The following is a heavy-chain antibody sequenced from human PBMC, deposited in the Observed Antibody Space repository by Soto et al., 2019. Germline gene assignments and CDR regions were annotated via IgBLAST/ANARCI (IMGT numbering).Heavy chain of an antibody. V-gene: IGHV4-59*04. CDR3: AGHRGPAPVY. J-gene: IGHJ4*02. D-gene: IGHD3-10*01. CDR1: GGSISGYY. CDR2: LFYGGTN. Sequence: QVQLQESRPGLVKPSETLSLTCTVPGGSISGYYWTRIRQPPGKGLEWVGSLFYGGTNDYNPSLQSRLTMSLDTCKNHFSLKLRSVTAADTAVYYCAGHRGPAPVYWGQGTLVTASS.